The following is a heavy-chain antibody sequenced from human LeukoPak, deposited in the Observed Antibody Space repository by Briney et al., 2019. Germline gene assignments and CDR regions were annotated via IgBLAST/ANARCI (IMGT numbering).Heavy chain of an antibody. V-gene: IGHV1-46*01. CDR2: INPSDGDT. CDR1: GYTFTNYY. Sequence: ASVKVSCKASGYTFTNYYIHWVRQAPGHGLEWMGVINPSDGDTTYAQKFQGRVTMTRDTSASTAYMEMSSLRSADTAVVYCAAVIRRGSLDYWGQGTLVTVSS. D-gene: IGHD3-16*01. CDR3: AAVIRRGSLDY. J-gene: IGHJ4*02.